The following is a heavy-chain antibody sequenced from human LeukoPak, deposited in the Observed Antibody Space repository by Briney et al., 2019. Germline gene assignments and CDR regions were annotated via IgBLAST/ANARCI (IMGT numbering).Heavy chain of an antibody. CDR2: IYYSGST. V-gene: IGHV4-59*01. CDR1: GGSISSYY. D-gene: IGHD3-22*01. J-gene: IGHJ3*02. Sequence: SETLSLTCTVSGGSISSYYWSWIRQPPGKGLEWIGYIYYSGSTNYNPSLNSRVTISVDTSKNQFSLKLSSVTAADTAVYYCARLNYDNTGGAFGIWGQGTMVTVSS. CDR3: ARLNYDNTGGAFGI.